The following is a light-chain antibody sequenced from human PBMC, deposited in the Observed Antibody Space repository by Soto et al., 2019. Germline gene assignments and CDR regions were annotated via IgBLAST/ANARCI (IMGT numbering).Light chain of an antibody. CDR1: QSIRSY. Sequence: DIQMTQSPSSLSASVGDRVTITCRASQSIRSYLNWYQQKPGKAPKLLIYAASSFQSGVPSRFSGSASGTNFTLTISSLEPEDFAVFYCQRYGSSAFTFGPGTKVDFK. CDR2: AAS. V-gene: IGKV1-39*01. J-gene: IGKJ3*01. CDR3: QRYGSSAFT.